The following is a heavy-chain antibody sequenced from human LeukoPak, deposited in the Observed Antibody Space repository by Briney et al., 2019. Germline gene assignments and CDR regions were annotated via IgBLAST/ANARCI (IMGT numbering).Heavy chain of an antibody. V-gene: IGHV3-11*01. Sequence: GGSLRLSCAASGFTFSDYYMSWIRQTPGKGLEGVSYISSSGTTMEYANSVKGRFTISRDNAKDSLYLQMNSLEAEDTAVYYCAKGHTYGMIWGQGTLVSVSS. CDR1: GFTFSDYY. CDR2: ISSSGTTM. CDR3: AKGHTYGMI. D-gene: IGHD2-8*01. J-gene: IGHJ4*02.